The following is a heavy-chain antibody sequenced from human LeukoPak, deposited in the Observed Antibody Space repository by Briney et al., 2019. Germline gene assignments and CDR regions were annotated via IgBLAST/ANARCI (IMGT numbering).Heavy chain of an antibody. CDR3: TRESRPFCPFAY. Sequence: SETLSLTCTVSGGSISSGGYYWTWIRQHPGKGLEWIGYIHNSGSTYYSPSLKSRVTISVDRSKNQFSLKLSSVTAADTAVYYCTRESRPFCPFAYWGQGVLVTVSS. D-gene: IGHD2-2*01. J-gene: IGHJ4*02. V-gene: IGHV4-31*03. CDR1: GGSISSGGYY. CDR2: IHNSGST.